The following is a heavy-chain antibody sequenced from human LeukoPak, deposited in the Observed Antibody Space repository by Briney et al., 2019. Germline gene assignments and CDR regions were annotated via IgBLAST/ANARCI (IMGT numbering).Heavy chain of an antibody. CDR3: ARRTGYYYYYMDV. J-gene: IGHJ6*03. CDR1: GFTFSSCG. D-gene: IGHD3/OR15-3a*01. CDR2: IRYDGSNK. V-gene: IGHV3-30*02. Sequence: GSLRLSCPASGFTFSSCGMHWVRQTPGKGLEWVAFIRYDGSNKYYADSVQGRLTISRDNSKNTLYLQMNSLRPEDTAVYYCARRTGYYYYYMDVWGKGTTVTVSS.